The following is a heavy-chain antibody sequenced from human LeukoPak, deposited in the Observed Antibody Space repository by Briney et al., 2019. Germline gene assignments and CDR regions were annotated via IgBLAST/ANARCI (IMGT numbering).Heavy chain of an antibody. J-gene: IGHJ3*02. D-gene: IGHD3-22*01. V-gene: IGHV4-34*01. CDR2: INHSGST. Sequence: SETLSLTCTVSGGSISSYYWSWIRQPPGNGLEWIGEINHSGSTNYNPSLKSRVTISVDTSKNQFSLKLSSVTAADTAVYYCARYHDLEYYYDSSGYWSDAFDIWGQGTMVTVSS. CDR1: GGSISSYY. CDR3: ARYHDLEYYYDSSGYWSDAFDI.